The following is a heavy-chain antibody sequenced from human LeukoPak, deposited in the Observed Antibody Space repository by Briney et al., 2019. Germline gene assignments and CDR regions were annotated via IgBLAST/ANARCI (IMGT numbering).Heavy chain of an antibody. J-gene: IGHJ4*02. CDR3: VWLPLFGAFDY. CDR2: ISSSGSTI. Sequence: GSLRLSCAASGFTFSSYEMNWVRQAPGKGLEWVSYISSSGSTIYYADSVKGRFTISRDNSKNTLYLQMNSLRAEDTAVYYCVWLPLFGAFDYWGQGTLVTVSS. CDR1: GFTFSSYE. D-gene: IGHD5-24*01. V-gene: IGHV3-48*03.